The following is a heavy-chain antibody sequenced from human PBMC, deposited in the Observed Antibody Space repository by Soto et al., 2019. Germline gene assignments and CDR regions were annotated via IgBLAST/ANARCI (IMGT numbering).Heavy chain of an antibody. D-gene: IGHD6-25*01. Sequence: SETLSLTCTISGDSIRSHFYLGWIRQPPGKELEWIGSLFLSGNTFYSPSLQSRVTISADTSKNQFSLRVSSVTAADTAVYYFVSDAACADI. CDR2: LFLSGNT. V-gene: IGHV4-38-2*02. J-gene: IGHJ3*02. CDR3: VSDAACADI. CDR1: GDSIRSHFY.